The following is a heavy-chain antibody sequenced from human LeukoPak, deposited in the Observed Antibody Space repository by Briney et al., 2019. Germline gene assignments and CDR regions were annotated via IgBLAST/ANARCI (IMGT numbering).Heavy chain of an antibody. D-gene: IGHD1-26*01. V-gene: IGHV3-48*03. Sequence: PGGSLRLSCKASGFIFSSYEMNWVRQAPGKGLEWVSFISSSGRTMYYADSMKGRFTVFRDNAKNSVYLQMNSLRVEDTAVYYCARDLWYSGSRAPPRAFDIWGQGTMVTVSS. CDR3: ARDLWYSGSRAPPRAFDI. CDR1: GFIFSSYE. J-gene: IGHJ3*02. CDR2: ISSSGRTM.